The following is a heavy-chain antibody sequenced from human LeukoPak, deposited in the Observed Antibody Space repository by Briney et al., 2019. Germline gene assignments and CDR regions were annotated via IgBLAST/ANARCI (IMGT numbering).Heavy chain of an antibody. CDR3: ARDYGDHRVDY. CDR2: IYYSGST. V-gene: IGHV4-59*12. CDR1: GGSISSYY. Sequence: PSETLSLTCTVSGGSISSYYWSWIRQPPGKGLEWIGYIYYSGSTNYNPSLKSRVTISVDTSKNQFALKLSSVTAADTAVYYCARDYGDHRVDYWGQGTLVTVSS. J-gene: IGHJ4*02. D-gene: IGHD4-17*01.